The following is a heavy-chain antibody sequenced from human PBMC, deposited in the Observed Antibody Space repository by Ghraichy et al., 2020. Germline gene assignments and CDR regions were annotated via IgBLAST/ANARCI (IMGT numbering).Heavy chain of an antibody. CDR1: GGSISSTNW. V-gene: IGHV4-4*02. CDR3: ARERAYDFWSGYHYFDH. Sequence: SETLSLTCAVSGGSISSTNWWTWVRQPPGKGLEWIGEVYHSGSTNYNPSLQSRVTISQDKSKNQLSLKLNSVTAADTAVYYCARERAYDFWSGYHYFDHWGQGMLVTVSS. D-gene: IGHD3-3*01. J-gene: IGHJ4*02. CDR2: VYHSGST.